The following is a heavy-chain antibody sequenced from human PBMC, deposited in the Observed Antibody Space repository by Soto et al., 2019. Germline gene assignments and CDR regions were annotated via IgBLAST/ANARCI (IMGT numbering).Heavy chain of an antibody. CDR3: AKSPYKAARFVLLLFDY. CDR1: GFTFSGYA. D-gene: IGHD6-6*01. Sequence: TGGSLRLSCAASGFTFSGYAMSWVRQAPGKGLEWVSAISGSGGSTYYADSVKGRFTISRDNSKNTLYLQMNSLRAEDTAVYYCAKSPYKAARFVLLLFDYWGQGTLVTVSS. CDR2: ISGSGGST. J-gene: IGHJ4*02. V-gene: IGHV3-23*01.